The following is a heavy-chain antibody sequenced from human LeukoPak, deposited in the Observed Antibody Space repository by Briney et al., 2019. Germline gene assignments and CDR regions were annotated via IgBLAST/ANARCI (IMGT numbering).Heavy chain of an antibody. V-gene: IGHV3-23*01. CDR1: GFTFNTYA. J-gene: IGHJ4*02. CDR2: ISGGGGTT. Sequence: GGSLKLSGPASGFTFNTYAMSWVRQAPGKGLEWASPISGGGGTTYYADSVKGRFTISRDNSKNTLYLQMNSLRAEDTAVYYCAKAIGYCSSISCSPFDYWGQGTLVTVSS. CDR3: AKAIGYCSSISCSPFDY. D-gene: IGHD2-2*01.